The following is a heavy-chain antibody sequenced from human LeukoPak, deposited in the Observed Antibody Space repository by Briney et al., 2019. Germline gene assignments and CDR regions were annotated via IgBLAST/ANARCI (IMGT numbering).Heavy chain of an antibody. Sequence: PSETLSLTCTVSGGSLSSYYWSWIRQPPGKGLEWIGYIYYSGSTNYNPSLKSRVTISVDTSKNQFSLKLSSVTAADTAVYYCARDLGGNSVGMDVWGQGTTVTVSS. D-gene: IGHD4-23*01. CDR1: GGSLSSYY. V-gene: IGHV4-59*01. J-gene: IGHJ6*02. CDR2: IYYSGST. CDR3: ARDLGGNSVGMDV.